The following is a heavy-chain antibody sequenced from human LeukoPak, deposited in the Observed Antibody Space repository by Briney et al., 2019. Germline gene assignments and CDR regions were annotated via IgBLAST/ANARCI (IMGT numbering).Heavy chain of an antibody. J-gene: IGHJ4*02. CDR2: ISSGGNYI. CDR3: ANLLVDTAMGSRVDY. CDR1: GFTFSSYS. D-gene: IGHD5-18*01. V-gene: IGHV3-21*01. Sequence: GGSLRLSCAASGFTFSSYSMDWVRQAPGKGLEWVSSISSGGNYIYYADSVKGRFTISRDNSKNTLYLQMNSLRAEDTAVYYCANLLVDTAMGSRVDYWGQGTLVTVSS.